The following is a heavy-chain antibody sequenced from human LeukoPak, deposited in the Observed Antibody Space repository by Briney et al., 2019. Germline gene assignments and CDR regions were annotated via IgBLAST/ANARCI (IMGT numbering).Heavy chain of an antibody. V-gene: IGHV3-7*01. CDR3: AREGYGDCLDY. D-gene: IGHD4-17*01. J-gene: IGHJ4*02. Sequence: GGSLRLPCAASGFSFSSYWMSWVRQAPGKGLEWVANIKEDGSEKYYVDSVKGRFTISRDNAKNSLYLQMNSLRAEDTAAYYCAREGYGDCLDYWGQGTLVTVSS. CDR1: GFSFSSYW. CDR2: IKEDGSEK.